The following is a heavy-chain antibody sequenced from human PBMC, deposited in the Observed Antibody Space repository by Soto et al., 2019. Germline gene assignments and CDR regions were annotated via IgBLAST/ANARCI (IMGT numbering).Heavy chain of an antibody. D-gene: IGHD1-1*01. CDR3: ARMSATGPRWFDP. Sequence: QVQLHESGPGLVKKSQTMSLTCTVSGGSINSGAYYWSWVRQHPGKGLEWIGAISYRGTTYYNPSRQSRITMSVDTSKTQLSLKLSSVTAADTSVYDCARMSATGPRWFDPWGPGTLVTVSS. CDR2: ISYRGTT. V-gene: IGHV4-31*03. J-gene: IGHJ5*02. CDR1: GGSINSGAYY.